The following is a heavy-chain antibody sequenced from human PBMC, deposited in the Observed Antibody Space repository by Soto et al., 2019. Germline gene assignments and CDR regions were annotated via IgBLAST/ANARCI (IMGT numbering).Heavy chain of an antibody. CDR1: GGSISSYY. D-gene: IGHD3-10*01. Sequence: SETLSLTCTVSGGSISSYYVSWIRPSAGKGLEWIGRIDTSGTTNYNPSLKSRVTMPVDASKNHFSLNLSSVPAADTAVYYCARGPRGYVYYHGMDVWGQGTTVTVSS. CDR3: ARGPRGYVYYHGMDV. J-gene: IGHJ6*02. CDR2: IDTSGTT. V-gene: IGHV4-4*07.